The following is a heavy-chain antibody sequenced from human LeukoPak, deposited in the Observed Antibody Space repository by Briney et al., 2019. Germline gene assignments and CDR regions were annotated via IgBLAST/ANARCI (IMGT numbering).Heavy chain of an antibody. D-gene: IGHD5-18*01. CDR2: VNSVGSTT. V-gene: IGHV3-74*01. J-gene: IGHJ4*02. CDR3: ARDIVGYIYGLGRITLGCDS. CDR1: GFTFSSYW. Sequence: QPGGSLTLSCAASGFTFSSYWMHWVRQAPGKGLVWVSLVNSVGSTTSYADSVKGRFTISRDNAKNTLYLQMNSLRAEDTAVYYCARDIVGYIYGLGRITLGCDSWGQGTVVTVSS.